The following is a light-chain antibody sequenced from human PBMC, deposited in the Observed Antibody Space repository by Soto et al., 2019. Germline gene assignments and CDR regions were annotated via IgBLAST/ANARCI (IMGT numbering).Light chain of an antibody. CDR1: QSVSNN. V-gene: IGKV3-15*01. J-gene: IGKJ1*01. CDR2: GAS. CDR3: QQYNNWWT. Sequence: EIVMTQSPATLSVSPGERATLSCRASQSVSNNLAWYQKKPGQAPSLLIYGASTKATGIPDRFSGSGSGTEFTLTSSSLQSEDVAFYYCQQYNNWWTFGQGTRVHIK.